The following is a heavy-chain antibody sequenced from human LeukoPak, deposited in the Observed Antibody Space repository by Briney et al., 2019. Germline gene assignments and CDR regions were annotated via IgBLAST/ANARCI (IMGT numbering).Heavy chain of an antibody. CDR3: ARGPTSYYDSRGETPDFDY. CDR2: MNPNSGNT. Sequence: ASVKVSCKASGYTFTSYGISWVRQAPGQGLEWMGWMNPNSGNTGYAQKFQGRVTMTRNTSISTAYMELSSLRSEDTAVYYCARGPTSYYDSRGETPDFDYWGQGTLVTVSS. V-gene: IGHV1-8*02. D-gene: IGHD3-22*01. J-gene: IGHJ4*02. CDR1: GYTFTSYG.